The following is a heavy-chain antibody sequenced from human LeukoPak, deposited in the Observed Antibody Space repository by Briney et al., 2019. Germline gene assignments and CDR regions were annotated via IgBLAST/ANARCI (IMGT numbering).Heavy chain of an antibody. J-gene: IGHJ5*02. V-gene: IGHV1-18*01. Sequence: ASVKVSCKASGYTFTSYGISWVRQAPGQGLEWMGWISAYNGNTNYAQKLQGRVTMTTDTSTSTAYMEVRSLRSDDTAVYYCARDYCSGGSCYSAWFDPWGQGTLVTVSS. CDR3: ARDYCSGGSCYSAWFDP. CDR2: ISAYNGNT. CDR1: GYTFTSYG. D-gene: IGHD2-15*01.